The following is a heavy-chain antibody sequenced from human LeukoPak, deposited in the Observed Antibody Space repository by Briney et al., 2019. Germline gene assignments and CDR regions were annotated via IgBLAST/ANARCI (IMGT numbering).Heavy chain of an antibody. CDR2: TYYRSKRYN. J-gene: IGHJ5*02. CDR3: ARGKNRYCSSTSCFPNCFDP. D-gene: IGHD2-2*01. V-gene: IGHV6-1*01. CDR1: GDSVSSNSAA. Sequence: SQTLSLTCAFSGDSVSSNSAAWNWIRQSPSRGLEWLGSTYYRSKRYNDYAVTVKSRITINPDTSKNQFSLQLNSVTPEDTAVYYCARGKNRYCSSTSCFPNCFDPWGQGTLVTVSS.